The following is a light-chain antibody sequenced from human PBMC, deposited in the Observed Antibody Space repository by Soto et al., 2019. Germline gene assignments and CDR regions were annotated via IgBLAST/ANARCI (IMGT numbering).Light chain of an antibody. CDR2: SAS. CDR3: QQLNSYPQT. CDR1: RGISSY. J-gene: IGKJ5*01. V-gene: IGKV1-9*01. Sequence: IQLTQSPSSLSASVGDRVTITCQASRGISSYLAWYQQKPGKAPKLLVYSASTLQSGVPSRFSGSGSGPDFTLTICSLQPEDSATYFCQQLNSYPQTFGQGTRLEIK.